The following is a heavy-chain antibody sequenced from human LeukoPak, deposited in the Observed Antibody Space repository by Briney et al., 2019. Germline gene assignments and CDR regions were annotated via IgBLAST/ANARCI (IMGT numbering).Heavy chain of an antibody. D-gene: IGHD1-7*01. Sequence: GGSLRLSCAASGFTFSTYAMSWVRQAPGKGLEWVSYISSSGTTIYYADSMKGRFTISRDNAKKSLYLQMSGLRADDTAVYYCARGNYIADYWGQGTLVTVSS. J-gene: IGHJ4*02. CDR2: ISSSGTTI. CDR1: GFTFSTYA. V-gene: IGHV3-11*01. CDR3: ARGNYIADY.